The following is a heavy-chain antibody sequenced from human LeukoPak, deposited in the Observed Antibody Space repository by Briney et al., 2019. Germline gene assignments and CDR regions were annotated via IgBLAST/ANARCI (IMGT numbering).Heavy chain of an antibody. CDR3: ARGPMVRTNLFDY. Sequence: WGSLRLSCAASGFTFSSYWMHWVRQAPGKGLVWVSRINSDGSRTSYADSVKGRFTISRDNAKNTLYLQMNSLRAEDTAVYYCARGPMVRTNLFDYWGQGTLVTVSS. V-gene: IGHV3-74*01. D-gene: IGHD3-10*01. CDR1: GFTFSSYW. J-gene: IGHJ4*02. CDR2: INSDGSRT.